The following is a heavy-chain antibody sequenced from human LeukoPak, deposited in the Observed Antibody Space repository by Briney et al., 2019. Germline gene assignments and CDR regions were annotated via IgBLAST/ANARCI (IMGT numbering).Heavy chain of an antibody. V-gene: IGHV3-7*04. CDR1: GLTFSGYW. J-gene: IGHJ4*02. CDR2: IKPDGSEK. CDR3: ARGSGDY. Sequence: GGSLRLSCAASGLTFSGYWMNWVRHAPGKGLEWVVNIKPDGSEKYYVDSVKGRFTISRDNAKNSLYLQMTSLRAEDTAVYYCARGSGDYSGQGTLVTVSS.